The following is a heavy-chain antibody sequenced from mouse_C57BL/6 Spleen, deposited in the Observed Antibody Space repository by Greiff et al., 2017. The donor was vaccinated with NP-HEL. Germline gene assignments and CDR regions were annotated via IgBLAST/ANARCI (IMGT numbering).Heavy chain of an antibody. CDR3: ALSIYHRRGSDY. D-gene: IGHD2-1*01. CDR2: INPSTGGT. CDR1: GYSFTGYY. Sequence: VQLQQSGPELVKPGASVKISCKASGYSFTGYYMNWVKQSPEQSLEWIGEINPSTGGTTYNQKFKAKATLTVDTSSSTAYMQLKSLTSEDSAVYYCALSIYHRRGSDYWGQGTLVTVSA. V-gene: IGHV1-42*01. J-gene: IGHJ3*01.